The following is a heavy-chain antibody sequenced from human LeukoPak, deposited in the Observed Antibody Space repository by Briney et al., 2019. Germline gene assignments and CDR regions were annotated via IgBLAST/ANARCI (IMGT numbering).Heavy chain of an antibody. CDR3: ARGRSYQLLAGLGY. V-gene: IGHV3-30-3*01. D-gene: IGHD2-2*01. Sequence: PGGSLRLSCAASGFIVSSDFMSWVRQAPGKGLEWVAVISYDGSNKYYADSVKGRFTISRDNSKNTLYLQMNSLRAEDTAVYYCARGRSYQLLAGLGYWGQGTLVTVSS. CDR2: ISYDGSNK. J-gene: IGHJ4*02. CDR1: GFIVSSDF.